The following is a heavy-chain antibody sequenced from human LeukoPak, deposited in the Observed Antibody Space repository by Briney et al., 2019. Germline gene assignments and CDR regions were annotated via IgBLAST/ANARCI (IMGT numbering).Heavy chain of an antibody. D-gene: IGHD5-24*01. CDR2: ISSSSSYI. V-gene: IGHV3-21*01. J-gene: IGHJ4*02. CDR3: VSDSRSERWLQFDY. Sequence: KPGGSLRLSCAGSGFTFSSYSMNWVRQAPGKGLEWVSSISSSSSYIYYADSVKGRFTISRDNAKNSLYLQMSSLTAEDTAVYSCVSDSRSERWLQFDYWGQGTLVTVSS. CDR1: GFTFSSYS.